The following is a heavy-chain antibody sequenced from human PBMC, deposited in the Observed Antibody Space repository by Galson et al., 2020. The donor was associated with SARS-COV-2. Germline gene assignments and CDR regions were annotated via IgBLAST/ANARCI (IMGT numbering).Heavy chain of an antibody. CDR2: ISYDGSNK. D-gene: IGHD3-9*01. J-gene: IGHJ4*02. CDR1: GFTFSSYG. Sequence: GGSLRLSCAASGFTFSSYGMHWVRQAPGKGLEWVAVISYDGSNKYYADSVKGRFTISRDNSKNTLYLQMTSLRAEDTAVYYCAGYFDWLSGLDYWGQGTLVTVSS. CDR3: AGYFDWLSGLDY. V-gene: IGHV3-30*03.